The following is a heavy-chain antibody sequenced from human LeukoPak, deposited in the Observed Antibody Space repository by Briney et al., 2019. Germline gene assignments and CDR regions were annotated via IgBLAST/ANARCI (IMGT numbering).Heavy chain of an antibody. D-gene: IGHD6-13*01. CDR1: GFTFSNYG. V-gene: IGHV3-30*03. J-gene: IGHJ4*02. CDR2: ISWDGSNK. Sequence: GGSLRLSCAASGFTFSNYGMQWVRQAPGKGLEWVAVISWDGSNKYYADSVKGRFTISRDNSKNTLYLQMNSLRAEDTAVYYCARDGGIAAAADFDYWGQGTLVTVSS. CDR3: ARDGGIAAAADFDY.